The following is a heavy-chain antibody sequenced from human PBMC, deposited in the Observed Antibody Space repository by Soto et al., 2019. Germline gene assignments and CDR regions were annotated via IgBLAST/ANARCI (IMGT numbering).Heavy chain of an antibody. J-gene: IGHJ4*02. Sequence: TLSLTCAVSGGSISSGGYSWSWIRQPPGKGLEWIGYIYHSGSTYYNPSLKSRVTISVDRSKNQFSLKLSSVTAADTAVYYGARRGRRCSYYFDYWGQVTLVTVSS. D-gene: IGHD2-15*01. CDR2: IYHSGST. V-gene: IGHV4-30-2*01. CDR1: GGSISSGGYS. CDR3: ARRGRRCSYYFDY.